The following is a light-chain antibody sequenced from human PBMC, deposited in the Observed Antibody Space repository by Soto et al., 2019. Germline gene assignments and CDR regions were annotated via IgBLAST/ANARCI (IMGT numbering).Light chain of an antibody. V-gene: IGLV2-14*03. CDR2: DVS. J-gene: IGLJ1*01. CDR1: SSDVGGYNY. Sequence: QSALTQPASVSGSPGQSITISCTGTSSDVGGYNYVSWYQHHPGKAPKLMIYDVSNGPSGVSNRFFGSKSGNTASLTISGLQAEDEADYYCSSYTSRGTRVFGTGTKLTVL. CDR3: SSYTSRGTRV.